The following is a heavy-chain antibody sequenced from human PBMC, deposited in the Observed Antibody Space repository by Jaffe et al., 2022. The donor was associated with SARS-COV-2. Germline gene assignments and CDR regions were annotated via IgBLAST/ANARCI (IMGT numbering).Heavy chain of an antibody. D-gene: IGHD3-22*01. CDR3: ASGGSNLYDSSGYPHDY. CDR1: GYTFTSYA. CDR2: INTNTGNP. Sequence: QVQLVQSGSELKKPGASVKVSCKASGYTFTSYAMNWVRQAPGQGLEWMGWINTNTGNPTYAQGFTGRFVFSLDTSVSTAYLQISSLKAEDTAVYYCASGGSNLYDSSGYPHDYWGQGTLVTVSS. J-gene: IGHJ4*02. V-gene: IGHV7-4-1*02.